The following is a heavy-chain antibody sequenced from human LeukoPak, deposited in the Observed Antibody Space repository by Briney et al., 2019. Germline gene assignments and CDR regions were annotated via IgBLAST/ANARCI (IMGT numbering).Heavy chain of an antibody. J-gene: IGHJ3*02. CDR3: ARGAIRITTIGDAFDI. CDR2: ISSSSSYI. CDR1: GFTFSCYS. V-gene: IGHV3-21*01. Sequence: GGSLRLSCAASGFTFSCYSMNWVRQAPGKGLEWVSSISSSSSYIYYADSVKGRFTISRDNAKNSLYLQMNSLRAEDTAVYYCARGAIRITTIGDAFDIWGQGTMVTVSS. D-gene: IGHD3-22*01.